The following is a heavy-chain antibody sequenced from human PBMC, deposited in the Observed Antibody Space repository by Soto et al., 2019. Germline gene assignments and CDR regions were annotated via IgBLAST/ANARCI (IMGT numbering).Heavy chain of an antibody. Sequence: SETLSLTCTVSGGSISSSSYYWGWIRQPPGKGLEWIGSIYYSGSTYYNPSLKSRVTISVDTSKNQFSLKLSSVTAADTAVYYCAREGGRYCSGGSCYPDYWGQGTLVTVSS. J-gene: IGHJ4*02. CDR1: GGSISSSSYY. CDR3: AREGGRYCSGGSCYPDY. CDR2: IYYSGST. V-gene: IGHV4-39*02. D-gene: IGHD2-15*01.